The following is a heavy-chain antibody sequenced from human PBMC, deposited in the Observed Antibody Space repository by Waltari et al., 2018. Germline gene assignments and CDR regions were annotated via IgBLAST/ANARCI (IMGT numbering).Heavy chain of an antibody. V-gene: IGHV1-46*01. CDR2: INPSGGST. D-gene: IGHD2-21*01. Sequence: QVQLVQSGAEVKKPGASVKISCKTSEYTFASSYVHWVRQAPGQGLEWMGRINPSGGSTIYARRFQGRVTMTRDTSTSTVYMELSSLKSEDTAVYYCATDTGALWMDVWGQGTTVTVSS. J-gene: IGHJ6*02. CDR3: ATDTGALWMDV. CDR1: EYTFASSY.